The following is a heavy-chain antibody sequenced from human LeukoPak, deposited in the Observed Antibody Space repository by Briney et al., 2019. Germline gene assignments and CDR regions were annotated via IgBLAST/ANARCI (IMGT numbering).Heavy chain of an antibody. CDR1: GDSISSYY. V-gene: IGHV4-4*07. CDR3: ARRRGLYGDPSDY. CDR2: IHPSGST. D-gene: IGHD4-17*01. Sequence: PSETLSLTCTVSGDSISSYYWSWIRQPAGKGLEWIGRIHPSGSTNYNPSLKSRVTLSVDTSKNQFSLKLSSVTAADTAVYYCARRRGLYGDPSDYWGQGTLVTVSS. J-gene: IGHJ4*02.